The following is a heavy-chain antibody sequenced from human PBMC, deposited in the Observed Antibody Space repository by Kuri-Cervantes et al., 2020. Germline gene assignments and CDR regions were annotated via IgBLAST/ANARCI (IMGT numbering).Heavy chain of an antibody. CDR1: GDSISSGYF. Sequence: SETLSLTCTVSGDSISSGYFWGWIRQPPGKGLEWIGSIYHSGKTYYNPSLKSRVTISVDTSKNQFSLKVSSVTAADTAVYYCARGSLERAYWGQGTLVTVSS. V-gene: IGHV4-38-2*02. J-gene: IGHJ4*02. D-gene: IGHD1-1*01. CDR2: IYHSGKT. CDR3: ARGSLERAY.